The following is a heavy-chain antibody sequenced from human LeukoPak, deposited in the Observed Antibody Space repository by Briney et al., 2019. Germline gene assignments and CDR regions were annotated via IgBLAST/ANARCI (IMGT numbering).Heavy chain of an antibody. CDR2: ISWNSGSI. J-gene: IGHJ4*02. V-gene: IGHV3-9*01. CDR3: AKDGSSSWSGFDY. D-gene: IGHD6-13*01. CDR1: GFTFDDYA. Sequence: GGSLRLSCAASGFTFDDYAMHWVRQAPGKGLEWVSGISWNSGSIGYADSVKGRFTISRDNAKNSLYLQMNSLRAEDTALYYCAKDGSSSWSGFDYWGQGTLVTVSS.